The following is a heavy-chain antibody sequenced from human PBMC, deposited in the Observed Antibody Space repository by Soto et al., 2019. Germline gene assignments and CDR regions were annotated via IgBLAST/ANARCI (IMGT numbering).Heavy chain of an antibody. V-gene: IGHV3-33*01. CDR3: ARDVRYSSGWYFSKGDYYYYYGMDV. CDR2: IWYDGSNK. D-gene: IGHD6-19*01. CDR1: GFTFSSYG. J-gene: IGHJ6*02. Sequence: QVQLVESGGGVVQPGRSLRLSCAASGFTFSSYGMRWVRQAPGKGLEWVAVIWYDGSNKYYADSVKGRFTISRDNYNNTLYLQMSSLRAEDTAVYYCARDVRYSSGWYFSKGDYYYYYGMDVWGQGTTVTVSS.